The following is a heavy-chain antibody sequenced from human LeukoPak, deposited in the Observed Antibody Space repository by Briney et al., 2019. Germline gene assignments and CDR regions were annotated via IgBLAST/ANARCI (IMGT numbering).Heavy chain of an antibody. V-gene: IGHV4-59*01. J-gene: IGHJ5*02. CDR1: GGSISSSY. CDR2: IYYSGYT. CDR3: AKEPPVSGRFDP. D-gene: IGHD3-10*01. Sequence: SETLSLTCTVSGGSISSSYWSWIRQSPGKGLEWIGFIYYSGYTQYNPSLRSRVTISLDTSKTHFSLKLSSMIAAVTAVYYCAKEPPVSGRFDPWGQGTLVTVSS.